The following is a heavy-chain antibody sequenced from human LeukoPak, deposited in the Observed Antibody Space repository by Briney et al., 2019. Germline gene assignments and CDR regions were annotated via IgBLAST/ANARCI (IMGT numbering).Heavy chain of an antibody. CDR1: GGSISSSSYY. D-gene: IGHD2-15*01. CDR2: IYYSGST. CDR3: ARHRCSGGSCYPMNWFDP. V-gene: IGHV4-39*01. Sequence: PSETLSLTCTVSGGSISSSSYYWGWIRQPPGKGLEWIGSIYYSGSTYYNPSLKSRVTISVDTSKNQFSLKLSSVTAADTAVYYCARHRCSGGSCYPMNWFDPWGQGTLVTVSS. J-gene: IGHJ5*02.